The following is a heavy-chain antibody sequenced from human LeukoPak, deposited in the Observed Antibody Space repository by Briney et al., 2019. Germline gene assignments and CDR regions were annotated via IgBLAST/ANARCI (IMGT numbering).Heavy chain of an antibody. Sequence: PGRSLRLSCTASGFTFGDYAMSWFRQAPGKGLEWVGFIRSKAYGRTTEYAASVKGRFTISRDDSKSIAYLQMNSLKTEDTAVYYCTRGYDILTGYPWFDPWGQGTLVTVSS. J-gene: IGHJ5*02. CDR1: GFTFGDYA. CDR2: IRSKAYGRTT. V-gene: IGHV3-49*03. CDR3: TRGYDILTGYPWFDP. D-gene: IGHD3-9*01.